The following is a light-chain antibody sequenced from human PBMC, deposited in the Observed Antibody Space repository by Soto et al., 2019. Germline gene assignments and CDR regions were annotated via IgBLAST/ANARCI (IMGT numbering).Light chain of an antibody. V-gene: IGKV3-20*01. CDR1: QSISSSY. CDR2: GAS. Sequence: EIVLTQSPGTLSLSPGERATLSCRASQSISSSYLAWYQQKPGQAPRLLISGASSRATGIPDRFSGSGSGTDFTLTISRLEPEDFAVYYCQQYGTSPEAFGQGTKVEIK. J-gene: IGKJ1*01. CDR3: QQYGTSPEA.